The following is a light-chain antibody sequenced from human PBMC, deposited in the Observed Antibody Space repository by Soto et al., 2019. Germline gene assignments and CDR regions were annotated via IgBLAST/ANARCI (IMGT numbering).Light chain of an antibody. Sequence: EILMTQSPATLSVSPGERATLSCRASQSLSRNLAWYQQKPGQAPRLLIYGASTRASGVPARFSGSGSGTVFTLSISSLQSEDFALYFCQHYNDWPPAFTFGPGRKVDL. CDR1: QSLSRN. CDR2: GAS. CDR3: QHYNDWPPAFT. V-gene: IGKV3-15*01. J-gene: IGKJ3*01.